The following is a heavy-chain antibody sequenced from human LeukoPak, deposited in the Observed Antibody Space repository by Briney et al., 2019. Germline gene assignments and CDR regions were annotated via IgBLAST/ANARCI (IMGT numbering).Heavy chain of an antibody. V-gene: IGHV4-59*12. Sequence: SETLSLTCTVSGGSISSYWWSWIRQPPGKGLEWIGYIYYSGSTKYNPALRSRVTISVDTSKNQFSLKLSSVTAADTAVYYCARRWRHYYGSGSYYSGRSVWFDPWGQGTLVTVSS. CDR3: ARRWRHYYGSGSYYSGRSVWFDP. CDR2: IYYSGST. CDR1: GGSISSYW. D-gene: IGHD3-10*01. J-gene: IGHJ5*02.